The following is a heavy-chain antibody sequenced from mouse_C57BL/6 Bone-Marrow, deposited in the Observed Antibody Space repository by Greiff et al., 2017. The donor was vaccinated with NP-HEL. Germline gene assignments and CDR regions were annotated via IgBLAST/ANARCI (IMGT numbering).Heavy chain of an antibody. CDR2: INPNYGTT. V-gene: IGHV1-39*01. CDR3: VYYYGSSYAWFAY. J-gene: IGHJ3*01. Sequence: EVQLQQSGPELVKPGASVKISCKASGYSFTDYNMNWVKQSNGKSLEWIGVINPNYGTTSYNEKFKSKATLTVDTSSSTAYMQLSSLTSEDSAVYYCVYYYGSSYAWFAYWGQGTLVTVSA. CDR1: GYSFTDYN. D-gene: IGHD1-1*01.